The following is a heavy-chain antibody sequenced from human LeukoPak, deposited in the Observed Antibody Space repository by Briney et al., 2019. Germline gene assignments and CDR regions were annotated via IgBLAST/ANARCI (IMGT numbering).Heavy chain of an antibody. D-gene: IGHD6-13*01. J-gene: IGHJ4*02. CDR3: ARSSSWYGPFDY. V-gene: IGHV3-48*03. CDR2: ISSSGSTI. Sequence: GGSLSLSGAASGFTFSSYEMNWVRQAPGKGLEWVSYISSSGSTIYYADSVKGRFTISRDNAKNSLYLQMNSLRAEDTAVYYCARSSSWYGPFDYWGQGTLVTVSS. CDR1: GFTFSSYE.